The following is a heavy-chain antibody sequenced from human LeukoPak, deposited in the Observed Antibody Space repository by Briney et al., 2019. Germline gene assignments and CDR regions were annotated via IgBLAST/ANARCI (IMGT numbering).Heavy chain of an antibody. CDR2: ISYAGSNK. Sequence: GGSLRLSCAASGFTFSSYGMHWVRQAPGKGLEWVAVISYAGSNKYYADSVKGRFTISRDNSKNTLYLQMNSLRAEDTAVYYCAKDRGYNYGLFDYWGQGILVTVSS. V-gene: IGHV3-30*18. D-gene: IGHD5-18*01. J-gene: IGHJ4*02. CDR3: AKDRGYNYGLFDY. CDR1: GFTFSSYG.